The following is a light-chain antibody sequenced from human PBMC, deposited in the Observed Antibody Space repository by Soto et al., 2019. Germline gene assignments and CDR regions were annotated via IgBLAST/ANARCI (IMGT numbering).Light chain of an antibody. CDR2: GAS. CDR3: QQTDTIPRT. J-gene: IGKJ1*01. Sequence: EIVMTQSPATLSVSPGERATLSCRASQSVSSNLAWYQQKPGQAPRLLIYGASTRATGIPARFSGSGSGTEFTLTISSLQSEDFATYYCQQTDTIPRTFGQGTKVDVK. V-gene: IGKV3-15*01. CDR1: QSVSSN.